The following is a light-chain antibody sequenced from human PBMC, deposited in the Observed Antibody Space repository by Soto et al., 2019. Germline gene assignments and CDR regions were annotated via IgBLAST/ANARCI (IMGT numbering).Light chain of an antibody. Sequence: SYELTQPPSVSVAPEKTATITCGGDRIGTNAVHWYQQKPGQAPLLVVYYDSDRPSGIPERISGSISGTTATLTISRVEAGDEADYYCQLWDSSIDQGVFGGGTKLTVL. CDR1: RIGTNA. CDR2: YDS. V-gene: IGLV3-21*03. CDR3: QLWDSSIDQGV. J-gene: IGLJ3*02.